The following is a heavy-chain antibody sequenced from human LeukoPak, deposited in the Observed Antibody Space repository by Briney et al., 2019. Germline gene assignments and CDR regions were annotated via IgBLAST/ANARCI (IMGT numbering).Heavy chain of an antibody. J-gene: IGHJ5*02. Sequence: ASVKVSCKASGYTFTSYDINWVRQATGQGLEWMGWMNPNSGNTGYAQKLQGRVTMTRNTSISTAYMELSSLRSEDTAVYYCARTVAAGIEGAYNWFDPWGQGTLVTVSS. V-gene: IGHV1-8*01. CDR1: GYTFTSYD. D-gene: IGHD6-13*01. CDR3: ARTVAAGIEGAYNWFDP. CDR2: MNPNSGNT.